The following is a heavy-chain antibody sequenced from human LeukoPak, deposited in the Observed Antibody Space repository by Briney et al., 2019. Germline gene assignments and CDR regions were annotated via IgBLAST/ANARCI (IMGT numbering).Heavy chain of an antibody. J-gene: IGHJ6*03. V-gene: IGHV4-4*07. D-gene: IGHD3-10*01. CDR2: IYARGST. CDR3: AREGRITTVRGGFFYYMDV. Sequence: SETLSLTCTVSGGSLSSYYWSWIRQPAGKGLQWIGRIYARGSTTKYNPSLKSPVTMSLDTSKNQLYLKVSSVPAADTAVYYCAREGRITTVRGGFFYYMDVWGKGTTVTVSS. CDR1: GGSLSSYY.